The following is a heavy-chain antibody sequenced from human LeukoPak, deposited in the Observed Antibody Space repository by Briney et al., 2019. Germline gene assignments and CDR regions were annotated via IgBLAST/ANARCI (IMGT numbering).Heavy chain of an antibody. V-gene: IGHV1-46*01. J-gene: IGHJ4*02. Sequence: ASVAVSCKASGYTFTSYYMHWVRQAPGQGLEWMGIINPRGGSTIYAQKFQGRVTLTRDTSTSTVYMELSSLRSEDTAVYYCAKDPFSMVRGVIDYWGQGTLVTVSS. CDR3: AKDPFSMVRGVIDY. CDR2: INPRGGST. CDR1: GYTFTSYY. D-gene: IGHD3-10*01.